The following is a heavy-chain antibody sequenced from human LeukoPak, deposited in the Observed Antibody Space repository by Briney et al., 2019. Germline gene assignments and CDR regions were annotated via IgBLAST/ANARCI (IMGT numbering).Heavy chain of an antibody. CDR3: ARDFPPWGCSGGSCYPYYFDY. CDR1: GFTFSSYA. D-gene: IGHD2-15*01. CDR2: ISYDGSNK. V-gene: IGHV3-30-3*01. Sequence: GGSLRLSCAASGFTFSSYAMYWVRQAPGKGLEWVAVISYDGSNKYYADSVKGRFTISRDNSKNTLYLQMNSLRAEDTAVYYCARDFPPWGCSGGSCYPYYFDYWGQGTLVTVSS. J-gene: IGHJ4*02.